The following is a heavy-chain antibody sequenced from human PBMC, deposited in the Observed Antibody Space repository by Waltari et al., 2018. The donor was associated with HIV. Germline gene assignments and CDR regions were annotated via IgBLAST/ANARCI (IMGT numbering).Heavy chain of an antibody. D-gene: IGHD3-16*01. CDR2: IRTKPYTFAT. Sequence: VQLVEPGGGLVQPGGSLKLSCAASGFTFSDSAVHWVRQASGKGLEWVGHIRTKPYTFATIYAESVKGRFTFSRDDSKNTAYLEMDSLKTEDTAMYYCTTAPGGDYWGQGTLVTVSS. CDR3: TTAPGGDY. J-gene: IGHJ4*02. V-gene: IGHV3-73*02. CDR1: GFTFSDSA.